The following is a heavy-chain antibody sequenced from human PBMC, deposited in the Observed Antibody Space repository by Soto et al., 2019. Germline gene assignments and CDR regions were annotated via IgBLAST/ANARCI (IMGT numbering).Heavy chain of an antibody. CDR1: GYTFLKYG. D-gene: IGHD4-4*01. J-gene: IGHJ6*02. CDR2: IQTDNDHA. V-gene: IGHV1-18*01. Sequence: ASVKVSCKASGYTFLKYGINWVRQAPGQGLEWMGGIQTDNDHASFAQKFEGRVTMTTDTSTRTVYMELRDLSSDDTAVYYCARDWPLYSRHYYYAMDVWGQGTTVTVSS. CDR3: ARDWPLYSRHYYYAMDV.